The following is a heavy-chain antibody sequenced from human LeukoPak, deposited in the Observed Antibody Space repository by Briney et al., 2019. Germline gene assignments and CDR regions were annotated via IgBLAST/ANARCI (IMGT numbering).Heavy chain of an antibody. J-gene: IGHJ4*02. Sequence: SQTLSLTCTVSGGSISSGSYYWSWIRQPAGKGLEWIGRIYTSGSTNYNPSLKSRVTISVDTSKNQFSLKLSSVTAADTAVYYCARDYYDSSGYYSDYWGQGTLVTVSS. D-gene: IGHD3-22*01. V-gene: IGHV4-61*02. CDR2: IYTSGST. CDR1: GGSISSGSYY. CDR3: ARDYYDSSGYYSDY.